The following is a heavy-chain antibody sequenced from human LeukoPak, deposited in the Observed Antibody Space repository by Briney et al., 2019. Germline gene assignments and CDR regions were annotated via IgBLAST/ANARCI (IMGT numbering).Heavy chain of an antibody. V-gene: IGHV4-34*01. D-gene: IGHD3-10*01. CDR2: INHSGGT. Sequence: KPSETLSPTCAVYGGSFSGYYWSWIRQPPGKGLEWIGEINHSGGTNYNPSLKSRVTISVDTSKNQFSLKLSSVTAADTAVYYCARVELLWFGEPGPTFDYWGQGTLVPVSS. CDR3: ARVELLWFGEPGPTFDY. CDR1: GGSFSGYY. J-gene: IGHJ4*02.